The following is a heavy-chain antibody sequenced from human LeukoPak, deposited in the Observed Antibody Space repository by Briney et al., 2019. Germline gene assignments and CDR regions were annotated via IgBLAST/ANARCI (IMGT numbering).Heavy chain of an antibody. V-gene: IGHV3-30*18. CDR3: AKYFGGSGLDY. CDR1: GFTFSSYG. CDR2: ISYDGSNK. Sequence: GGSLRLSCAASGFTFSSYGMHWVRQAAGKGLEWVAVISYDGSNKYYADSVKGRFTISRDNSKNTLYLQMNSLRAEDTAVYYCAKYFGGSGLDYWGQGTLVTVSS. J-gene: IGHJ4*02. D-gene: IGHD3-16*01.